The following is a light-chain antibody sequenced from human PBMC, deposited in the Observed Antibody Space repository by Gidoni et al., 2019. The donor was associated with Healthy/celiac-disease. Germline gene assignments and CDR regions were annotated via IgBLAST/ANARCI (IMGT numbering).Light chain of an antibody. CDR3: QQYNNWPLT. J-gene: IGKJ4*01. CDR1: QSVSSN. CDR2: GAS. V-gene: IGKV3-15*01. Sequence: EIVMTQSPATLSVSPGERATLSCRASQSVSSNLAWYQQKPGQAPRLLIYGASTRATSIPAMFSGSGSGTEFTLTISSLQSEDFAVYYCQQYNNWPLTFGGGTKVEIK.